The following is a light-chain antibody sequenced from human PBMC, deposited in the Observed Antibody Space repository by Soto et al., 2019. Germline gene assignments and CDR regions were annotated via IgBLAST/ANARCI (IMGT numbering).Light chain of an antibody. J-gene: IGLJ2*01. V-gene: IGLV2-14*01. CDR2: DVN. CDR1: STDIGDSKY. Sequence: QSVLTQPASVSGSPGQSITISCTGTSTDIGDSKYVSWYQQSPDKTPKLVIYDVNNRPSGISSRFSGSKSGNTASLTISGLQAEDEADYYCSAFTTTRTLFGGGTKVTVL. CDR3: SAFTTTRTL.